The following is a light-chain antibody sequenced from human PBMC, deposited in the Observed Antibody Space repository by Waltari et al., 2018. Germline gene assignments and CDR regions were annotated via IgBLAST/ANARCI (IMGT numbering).Light chain of an antibody. CDR1: DTGSNR. Sequence: SYVLTQPSSVSVAPGKTATITCGGSDTGSNRVHWLRQTPGQAPVLVVSDDSDRPSGIPERFSGSNSGSTATLTISRVEAGDEADYFCQVWDSTSDHVVFGGGTKLTVL. CDR3: QVWDSTSDHVV. V-gene: IGLV3-21*03. CDR2: DDS. J-gene: IGLJ2*01.